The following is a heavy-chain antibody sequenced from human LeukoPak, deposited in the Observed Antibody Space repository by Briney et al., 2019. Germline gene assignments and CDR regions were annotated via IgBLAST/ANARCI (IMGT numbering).Heavy chain of an antibody. CDR1: GFTFSSYG. J-gene: IGHJ6*03. CDR3: AKALIAAREGHYYYMDV. D-gene: IGHD6-6*01. Sequence: GGSLRLSCAASGFTFSSYGMHWVRQAPGKGLEWVAVISYDGSNKYYADSVKGRFTISRDNSKNTLYLQMNSLRAEDTAVYYCAKALIAAREGHYYYMDVWGKGTTVTVSS. CDR2: ISYDGSNK. V-gene: IGHV3-30*18.